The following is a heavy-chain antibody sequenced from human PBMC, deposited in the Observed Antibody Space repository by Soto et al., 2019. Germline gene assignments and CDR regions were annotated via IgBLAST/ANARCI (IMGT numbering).Heavy chain of an antibody. CDR2: INHSGST. Sequence: PSETLSLTCAVYGGSFSGYYWSWIRQPPGKGLEWIGEINHSGSTNYNPSLKSRVTISVDTSKNQFSLRLSSVTAADTAVYYCARGRVVPAAIFIGNREVDPWGQGSLVTVSS. V-gene: IGHV4-34*01. CDR3: ARGRVVPAAIFIGNREVDP. CDR1: GGSFSGYY. D-gene: IGHD2-2*01. J-gene: IGHJ5*02.